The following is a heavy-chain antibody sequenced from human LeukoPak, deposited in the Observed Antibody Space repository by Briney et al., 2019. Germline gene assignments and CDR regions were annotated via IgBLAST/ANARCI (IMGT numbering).Heavy chain of an antibody. D-gene: IGHD5-18*01. V-gene: IGHV1-69*13. J-gene: IGHJ4*02. Sequence: ASVKVSCKASGYTFTGYYMHWVRQAPGQGLEWMGGIIPIFGTANYAQKFRGRVTITADESTSTAYMELSSLRSEGTAVYYCAIERGYSYGYPFDYWGQGTLVTVSS. CDR2: IIPIFGTA. CDR1: GYTFTGYY. CDR3: AIERGYSYGYPFDY.